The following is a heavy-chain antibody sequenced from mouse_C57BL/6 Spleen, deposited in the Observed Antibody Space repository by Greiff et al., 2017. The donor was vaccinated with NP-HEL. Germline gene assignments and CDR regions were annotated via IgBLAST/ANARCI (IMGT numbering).Heavy chain of an antibody. CDR2: ISGGGGNT. Sequence: EVKLEESGGGLVKPGGSLKLSCAASGFTFSSYTMSWVRQTPEKRLEWVATISGGGGNTYYPDSVKGRFTISRDNAKNTLYLQMSSLRSEDTALYYCARHMGGYYFDYWGQGTTLTVSS. D-gene: IGHD1-1*02. V-gene: IGHV5-9*01. CDR3: ARHMGGYYFDY. J-gene: IGHJ2*01. CDR1: GFTFSSYT.